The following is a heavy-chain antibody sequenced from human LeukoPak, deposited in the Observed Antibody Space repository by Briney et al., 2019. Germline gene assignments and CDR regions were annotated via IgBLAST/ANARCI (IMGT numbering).Heavy chain of an antibody. CDR2: IYYSGST. D-gene: IGHD6-19*01. CDR3: ASAEYSCGWGASYYYYYMDV. J-gene: IGHJ6*03. CDR1: GGPISSYY. V-gene: IGHV4-59*01. Sequence: HSETLSLTCTVPGGPISSYYWSWIPQPPGKGLEWIGYIYYSGSTNYTPTLRSRVTISVDTAKNQFSLKLSSVTAADTAVYYCASAEYSCGWGASYYYYYMDVWGKGTTVTVSS.